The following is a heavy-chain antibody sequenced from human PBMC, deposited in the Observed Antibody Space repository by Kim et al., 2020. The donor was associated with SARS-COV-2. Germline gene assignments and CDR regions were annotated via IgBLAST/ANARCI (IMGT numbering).Heavy chain of an antibody. CDR3: AKCRGLTLGVYHFDY. J-gene: IGHJ4*01. V-gene: IGHV3-23*01. D-gene: IGHD1-26*01. Sequence: ADAVKGRFSISRDNSKKTVYMQLGSLRSEDTAVYYCAKCRGLTLGVYHFDYWGHGTLVTVSS.